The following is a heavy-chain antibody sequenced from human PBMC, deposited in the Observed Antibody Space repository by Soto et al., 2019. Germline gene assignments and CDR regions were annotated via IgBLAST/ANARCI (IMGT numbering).Heavy chain of an antibody. CDR2: INHSGST. J-gene: IGHJ6*02. Sequence: SETLSLTCAVSGTSLSSTFWWTWVRQTPGKGLEWIGEINHSGSTNYNPSLKSRVTISVDTSKNQFSLKLSSVTAADTAVYYCARGDIVVVVAANYYYSDMDVWAQGTTGTVSS. D-gene: IGHD2-15*01. CDR1: GTSLSSTFW. CDR3: ARGDIVVVVAANYYYSDMDV. V-gene: IGHV4-4*02.